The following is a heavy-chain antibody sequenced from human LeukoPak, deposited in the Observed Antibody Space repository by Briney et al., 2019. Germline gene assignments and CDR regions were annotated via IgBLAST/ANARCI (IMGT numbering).Heavy chain of an antibody. D-gene: IGHD3-16*01. CDR1: GFTFNSYN. CDR2: ISSSNCYI. CDR3: ARLGDGGAWSD. J-gene: IGHJ4*02. V-gene: IGHV3-21*01. Sequence: GGSLRLSRAASGFTFNSYNMNWVRQGPGEGLEWVSSISSSNCYIYYADSVKGPFTLSQDNAKNSLYLQMNSLRAEDTAVYYCARLGDGGAWSDWGQGTLVSVFS.